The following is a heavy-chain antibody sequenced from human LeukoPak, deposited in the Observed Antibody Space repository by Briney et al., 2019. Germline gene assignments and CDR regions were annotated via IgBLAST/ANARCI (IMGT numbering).Heavy chain of an antibody. D-gene: IGHD6-6*01. Sequence: PGGSLRLSCAASKFIFANYTMNWVRQAPGKGLEWVSSISGGSRSIYYADSVKGRFTTSRDNVKNSVFLQMNSLRAEDTGVYFCVRERSVKARQEGGHRYYYFMDVWGNGTTVTVSS. CDR1: KFIFANYT. V-gene: IGHV3-21*04. CDR3: VRERSVKARQEGGHRYYYFMDV. J-gene: IGHJ6*03. CDR2: ISGGSRSI.